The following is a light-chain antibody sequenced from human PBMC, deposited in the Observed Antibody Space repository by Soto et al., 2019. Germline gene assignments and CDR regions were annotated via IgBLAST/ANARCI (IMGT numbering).Light chain of an antibody. CDR1: HSVSSN. CDR2: DAS. J-gene: IGKJ4*01. Sequence: EIVMTQSPATLSVSPGERATLSCRASHSVSSNLAWYQQKPGQAPRLLICDASTRATDIPARFSGSGSGTEFTLTITSLQSEDIALYYCLQYIAWPLTFGGGTKVEIK. CDR3: LQYIAWPLT. V-gene: IGKV3D-15*01.